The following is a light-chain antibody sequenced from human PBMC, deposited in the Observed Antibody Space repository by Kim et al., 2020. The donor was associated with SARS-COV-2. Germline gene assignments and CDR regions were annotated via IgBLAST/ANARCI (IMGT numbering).Light chain of an antibody. CDR3: VLYMGSGIWV. V-gene: IGLV8-61*01. CDR1: SGSVSSTYY. CDR2: STN. Sequence: QTVVTQEPSLSVSPGGTVTLTCGLSSGSVSSTYYPSWYQQTPGQAPRTLIYSTNSRSSGVPGRFSVSILGNNAALTITGAQADDESDYYCVLYMGSGIWVFGGGTKLTVL. J-gene: IGLJ3*02.